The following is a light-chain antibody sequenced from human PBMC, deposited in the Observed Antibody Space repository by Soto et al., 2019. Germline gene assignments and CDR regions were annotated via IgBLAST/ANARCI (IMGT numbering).Light chain of an antibody. CDR3: KSYAGSNTYV. J-gene: IGLJ1*01. Sequence: QSVLTQPPSASGSPGQSVTISCTGTKNDIGVYDFVSWYQHHPGKAPRLIIYEVVQRPSGVPDRFSGSKSGNTASLTVSGHQAADDADYFRKSYAGSNTYVFGSGTKLTVL. CDR2: EVV. CDR1: KNDIGVYDF. V-gene: IGLV2-8*01.